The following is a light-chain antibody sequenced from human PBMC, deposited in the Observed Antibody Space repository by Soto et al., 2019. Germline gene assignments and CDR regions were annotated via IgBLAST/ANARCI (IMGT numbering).Light chain of an antibody. J-gene: IGKJ4*01. CDR3: QQFSSYPLT. CDR1: QSVNSN. CDR2: DAS. Sequence: EIVLTQSPGTLSLSPGERATLSCRASQSVNSNLAWYQQKPGQAPSLLIFDASYRATDIPARFSGSGSGTDFTLTISRLEPEDFAVYYCQQFSSYPLTVGGGTKVDIK. V-gene: IGKV3-20*01.